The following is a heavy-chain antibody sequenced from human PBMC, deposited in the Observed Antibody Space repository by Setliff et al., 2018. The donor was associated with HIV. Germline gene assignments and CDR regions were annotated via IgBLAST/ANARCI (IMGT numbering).Heavy chain of an antibody. J-gene: IGHJ4*02. CDR3: ARDPGITAAGTEYFDS. D-gene: IGHD6-13*01. CDR2: IYYSGST. Sequence: SETLSLTCTVSGGSISNSRYYWSWIRQPPGKGLEWIGSIYYSGSTNYNPSLKSRVTISVDTSKNQFSLKLSSVTAADTAVYYCARDPGITAAGTEYFDSWGQGILVTVSS. V-gene: IGHV4-39*07. CDR1: GGSISNSRYY.